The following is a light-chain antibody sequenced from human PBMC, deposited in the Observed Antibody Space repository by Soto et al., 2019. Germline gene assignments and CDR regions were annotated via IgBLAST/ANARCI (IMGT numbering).Light chain of an antibody. J-gene: IGLJ2*01. CDR1: SSNIGNNY. Sequence: QSVLTQPPSVSAAPGQKVTISCSGSSSNIGNNYVSWYQHLPGTAPKLLIYDNHKRPSGIPDRFSGTKSGTSATLGITGLQTGDEAHYYCATWDSSLIAGVFGGGTKLTVL. V-gene: IGLV1-51*01. CDR2: DNH. CDR3: ATWDSSLIAGV.